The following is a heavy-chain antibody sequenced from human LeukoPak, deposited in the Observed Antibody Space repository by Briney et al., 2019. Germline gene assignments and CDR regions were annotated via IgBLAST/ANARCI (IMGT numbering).Heavy chain of an antibody. CDR3: ARATGYYDSSGLLFDP. V-gene: IGHV3-23*01. Sequence: GGSLRLSCATSGFIFSNYAVNWVRQAPGKGLEWVSIISGSGDTTYYADSVKGRFTISRDNSKNTLYLQMNSLRAEDTAVYYCARATGYYDSSGLLFDPWGQGTLVTVSS. D-gene: IGHD3-22*01. J-gene: IGHJ5*02. CDR2: ISGSGDTT. CDR1: GFIFSNYA.